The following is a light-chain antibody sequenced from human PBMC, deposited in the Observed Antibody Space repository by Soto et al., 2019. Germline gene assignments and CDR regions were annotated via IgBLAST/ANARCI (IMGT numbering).Light chain of an antibody. V-gene: IGLV1-44*01. CDR3: AAWDETLKGYV. CDR1: SSNIGSNT. J-gene: IGLJ1*01. CDR2: SNN. Sequence: QSVLTQPPSASGTPGQRVTISCSGSSSNIGSNTVNWYQQLPGTAPKLLIYSNNQRPSGVPDRFSGSKSGTSASLAISGLQSEEEADYYCAAWDETLKGYVVGTGTKVTV.